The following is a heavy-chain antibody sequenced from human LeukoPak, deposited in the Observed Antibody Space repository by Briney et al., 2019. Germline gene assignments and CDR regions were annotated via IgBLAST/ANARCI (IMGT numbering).Heavy chain of an antibody. J-gene: IGHJ6*03. V-gene: IGHV3-64*01. CDR3: ARVRYYYYMDV. CDR2: ISSNGGTT. CDR1: AFTFSSYA. Sequence: GGPLRLSCAASAFTFSSYAMHWVRQAPGKGLEFVSGISSNGGTTYYANSAKGRFTISRDNSKNMLFLQMGSLRDEDMAVYYCARVRYYYYMDVWGKGTTVTISS.